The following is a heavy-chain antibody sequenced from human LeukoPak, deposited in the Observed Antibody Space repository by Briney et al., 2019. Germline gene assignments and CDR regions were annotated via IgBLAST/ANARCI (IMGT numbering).Heavy chain of an antibody. D-gene: IGHD6-19*01. J-gene: IGHJ4*02. CDR2: IYTSGST. CDR1: GGSISSYY. V-gene: IGHV4-4*07. Sequence: SETLSLTCTVSGGSISSYYWSWLRQPAGKGLEWIGRIYTSGSTNYNPSLKSRVTIPVDKSKNQFSLKLSSVTAADTAVYYCARDLGGYSSGWSNGPYYFDYWGQGTLVAVSS. CDR3: ARDLGGYSSGWSNGPYYFDY.